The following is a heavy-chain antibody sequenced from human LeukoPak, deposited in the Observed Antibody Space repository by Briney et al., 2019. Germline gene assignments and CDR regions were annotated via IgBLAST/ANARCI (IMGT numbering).Heavy chain of an antibody. Sequence: GGSLRLSCAASGFTFSSYSMNWVRQAPGKGLEWVSAISGSGGSTYYAGSVKGRFTISRDNSKNTLYLQMNSLRAEDTAVYYCAKETGIAVAGTFQHWGQGTLVTVSS. J-gene: IGHJ1*01. V-gene: IGHV3-23*01. CDR1: GFTFSSYS. D-gene: IGHD6-19*01. CDR2: ISGSGGST. CDR3: AKETGIAVAGTFQH.